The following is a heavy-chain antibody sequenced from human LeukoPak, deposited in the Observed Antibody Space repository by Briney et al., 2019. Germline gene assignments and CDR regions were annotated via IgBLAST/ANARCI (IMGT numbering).Heavy chain of an antibody. CDR1: GFTFSSYA. J-gene: IGHJ4*02. CDR2: VSGSGGST. CDR3: AREYGSGSYYYDY. D-gene: IGHD3-10*01. V-gene: IGHV3-23*01. Sequence: GGSLRLSCAASGFTFSSYAMTWVRQAPGKGLQWVSAVSGSGGSTYYADSVKGRFTISRDNSKNTLYLQMNTLGAEGTAVYYCAREYGSGSYYYDYWGQGTLVTVSS.